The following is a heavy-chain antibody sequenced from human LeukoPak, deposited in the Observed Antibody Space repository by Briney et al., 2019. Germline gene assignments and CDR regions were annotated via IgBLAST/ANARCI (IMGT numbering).Heavy chain of an antibody. D-gene: IGHD6-6*01. J-gene: IGHJ5*02. V-gene: IGHV4-34*01. CDR2: INHSGST. CDR1: GGSFSGYY. Sequence: SETLSLTCAVYGGSFSGYYWSWIRQPPGKGLEWIGEINHSGSTNYNPSLKSRVTISVDTSKNQFSLKLSSVTAADTAVYYCARRLVAARGPYNWFDPWGQGTLVTVSS. CDR3: ARRLVAARGPYNWFDP.